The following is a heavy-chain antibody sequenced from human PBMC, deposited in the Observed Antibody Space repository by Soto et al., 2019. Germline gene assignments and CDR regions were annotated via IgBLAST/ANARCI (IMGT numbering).Heavy chain of an antibody. D-gene: IGHD3-10*01. V-gene: IGHV4-4*02. CDR3: ASWDALLWFGECYGMDV. CDR1: GGSISSSNW. CDR2: IYHSGST. J-gene: IGHJ6*02. Sequence: SETLSLTCAVSGGSISSSNWWRWVRQPPGKGLEWIGEIYHSGSTNYNPSLKSRVTISVDKSKNQFSLKLSSVTAADTAVYYCASWDALLWFGECYGMDVWGQGTTVTVSS.